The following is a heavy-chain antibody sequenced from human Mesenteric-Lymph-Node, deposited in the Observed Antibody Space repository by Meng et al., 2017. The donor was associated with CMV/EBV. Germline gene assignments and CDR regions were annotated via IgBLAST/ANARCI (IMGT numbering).Heavy chain of an antibody. CDR2: IYYSGNT. CDR1: RDSLSRGDHY. CDR3: ARDFSGGYGYYFDC. D-gene: IGHD5-12*01. Sequence: SRDSLSRGDHYWNWIRQPPGKGLEWIGSIYYSGNTYYNPSLKSRVTLSLDRSRNQFSLKLSSVTVADTAVYFCARDFSGGYGYYFDCWGQGTLVTVSS. V-gene: IGHV4-30-4*08. J-gene: IGHJ4*02.